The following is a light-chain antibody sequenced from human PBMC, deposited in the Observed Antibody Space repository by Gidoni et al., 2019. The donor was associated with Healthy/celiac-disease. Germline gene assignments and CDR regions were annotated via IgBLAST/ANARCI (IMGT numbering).Light chain of an antibody. V-gene: IGKV1-39*01. CDR3: QQSNSTPYT. Sequence: IQMTQSPSSLSASVGERVTITCRASQSISSYLNWYQQKPGKAPKLLIYAASSWESGIPSRFSGSGSGTEFTLTISSLQPEDFATYYCQQSNSTPYTFGQXTKLEIK. J-gene: IGKJ2*01. CDR2: AAS. CDR1: QSISSY.